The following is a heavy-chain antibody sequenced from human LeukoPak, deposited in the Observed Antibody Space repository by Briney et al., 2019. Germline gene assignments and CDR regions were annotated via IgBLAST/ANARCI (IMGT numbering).Heavy chain of an antibody. V-gene: IGHV4-30-4*02. CDR2: IYYSGST. J-gene: IGHJ4*02. CDR1: GGSISSGDYY. D-gene: IGHD5-18*01. Sequence: SDTLSLTCTLCGGSISSGDYYWTWIRRPRGKGLERIGYIYYSGSTYYNTSLTSRVTISVATSKNQFSLKLSSVTASDTAVYYCARAKRSGYSYGYYFDYWGQGTLVPVSP. CDR3: ARAKRSGYSYGYYFDY.